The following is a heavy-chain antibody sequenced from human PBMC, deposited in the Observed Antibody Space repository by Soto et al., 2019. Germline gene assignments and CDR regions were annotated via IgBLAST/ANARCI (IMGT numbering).Heavy chain of an antibody. CDR2: IYYSGST. V-gene: IGHV4-39*01. J-gene: IGHJ4*02. CDR1: GGSISSSSYY. CDR3: ARHGIVVVTAIPHFDY. D-gene: IGHD2-21*02. Sequence: PSETLSLTCTVSGGSISSSSYYWGWIRQPPGKGLEWIGSIYYSGSTYYNPSLKSRVTISVDTSKNQFSLKLSSVTAADTAVYYCARHGIVVVTAIPHFDYWGQGTLVTVS.